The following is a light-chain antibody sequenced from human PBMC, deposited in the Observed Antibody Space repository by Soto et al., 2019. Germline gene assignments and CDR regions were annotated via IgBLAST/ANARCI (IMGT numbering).Light chain of an antibody. V-gene: IGLV2-14*01. CDR2: VVS. CDR3: SSYRSGGTFV. CDR1: SSDVGGYNY. Sequence: QSVLTQPASVSGSPGQSIAISCTGTSSDVGGYNYVSWHQQHPGKAPKVLISVVSNRPSGVSNRFSGSKSGNTASLTISGLQAEDEADYYCSSYRSGGTFVFGSGNKV. J-gene: IGLJ1*01.